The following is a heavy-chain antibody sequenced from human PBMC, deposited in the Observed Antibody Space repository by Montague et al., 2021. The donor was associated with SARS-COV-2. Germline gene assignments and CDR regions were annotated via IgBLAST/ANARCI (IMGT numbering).Heavy chain of an antibody. D-gene: IGHD3-9*01. V-gene: IGHV3-33*06. CDR2: IWYDGSNK. CDR3: AKGAAALTGGMDV. J-gene: IGHJ6*02. CDR1: GFTFSSYG. Sequence: SLRLSCAASGFTFSSYGMHWVRQAPGKGLEWVAVIWYDGSNKYYADSVKGRFTISRDNSKNTLYLQMNSLRAEDTAVYYCAKGAAALTGGMDVWGQGTTVTVSS.